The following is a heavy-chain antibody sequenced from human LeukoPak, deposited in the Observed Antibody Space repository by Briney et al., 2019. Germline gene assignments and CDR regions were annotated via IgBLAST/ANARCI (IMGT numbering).Heavy chain of an antibody. V-gene: IGHV1-69*13. CDR3: ARESHYVWGSTPSDY. J-gene: IGHJ4*02. CDR1: GGTFSSYA. D-gene: IGHD3-16*01. CDR2: IIPIFGTA. Sequence: SVKVSCKASGGTFSSYAISWVRQAPGQGLEWMGGIIPIFGTANYAQKFQGRVTITADESTSTAYMELSSLRSEDTAVYYCARESHYVWGSTPSDYWGQGTLVTVSS.